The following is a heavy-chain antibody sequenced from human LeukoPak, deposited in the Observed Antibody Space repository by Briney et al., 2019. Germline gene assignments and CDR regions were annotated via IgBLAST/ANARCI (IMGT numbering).Heavy chain of an antibody. CDR3: ARGQYSFGY. CDR1: GFTFTDYY. D-gene: IGHD2-21*01. J-gene: IGHJ4*02. Sequence: PGGSLRLSCAASGFTFTDYYMSWIRQAPGKGLEWVSYVSYTSSSTTYADSVKGRFTISRDNAKNSLYLQMNSLKAEDTAVYYCARGQYSFGYWGQGTLVTVSS. CDR2: VSYTSSST. V-gene: IGHV3-11*06.